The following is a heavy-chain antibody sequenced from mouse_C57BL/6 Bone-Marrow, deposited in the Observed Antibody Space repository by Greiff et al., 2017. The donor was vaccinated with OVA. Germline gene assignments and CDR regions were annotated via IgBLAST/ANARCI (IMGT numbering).Heavy chain of an antibody. CDR1: GYTFTDYE. V-gene: IGHV1-15*01. CDR3: TRSVGAPYFDY. CDR2: IDPETGGT. J-gene: IGHJ2*01. D-gene: IGHD1-3*01. Sequence: VQLQQSGAELVRPGASVTLSCKASGYTFTDYEMHWVKQTPVHGLEWIGAIDPETGGTAYNQKFKGKAILTADKSSSTAYMELRSLTSEDSAVYYCTRSVGAPYFDYWGQGTTLTVSS.